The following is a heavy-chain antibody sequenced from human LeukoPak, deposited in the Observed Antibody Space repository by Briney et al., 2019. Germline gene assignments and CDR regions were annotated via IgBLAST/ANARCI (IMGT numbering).Heavy chain of an antibody. J-gene: IGHJ4*02. CDR1: GFTFSSYG. CDR3: ASLERWLQF. Sequence: QPGRSLRLSCAAPGFTFSSYGMHWVRQAPGKGLEWVAVISYDGSNKYYADSVKGRFTISRDNSKNTLYLQMNSLRGEDTVVYYCASLERWLQFWGQGTLVTVSS. CDR2: ISYDGSNK. V-gene: IGHV3-30*03. D-gene: IGHD5-24*01.